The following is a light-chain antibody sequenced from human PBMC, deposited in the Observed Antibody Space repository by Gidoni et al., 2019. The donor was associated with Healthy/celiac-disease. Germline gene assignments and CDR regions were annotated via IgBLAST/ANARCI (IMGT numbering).Light chain of an antibody. Sequence: QSALTQPASVSGSPEQSITISCTGTSSDVGGYNYVSWYQQHPGKAPKLMLYDVSNRPYGVSNRFSGSKSGNTASLTISGLQAEDEADYYCSSYTSSSTLSFGGGTKLTVL. CDR3: SSYTSSSTLS. CDR1: SSDVGGYNY. CDR2: DVS. J-gene: IGLJ2*01. V-gene: IGLV2-14*01.